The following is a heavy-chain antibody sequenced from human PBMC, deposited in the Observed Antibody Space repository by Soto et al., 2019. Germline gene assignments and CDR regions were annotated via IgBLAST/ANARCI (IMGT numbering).Heavy chain of an antibody. CDR2: ISGSGGRS. D-gene: IGHD6-13*01. J-gene: IGHJ4*02. CDR3: AKAYFIWSSEQPYYFDY. CDR1: GFTFSNYA. V-gene: IGHV3-23*01. Sequence: EVQLLDSGGGLVQPGGSLRLSCAASGFTFSNYAMTWVRQGPGKGLEWVSGISGSGGRSYYADSVKGRFTISRDNSKSKLYLQMHSLRAEDTAVYYCAKAYFIWSSEQPYYFDYWGQGTLVTVSS.